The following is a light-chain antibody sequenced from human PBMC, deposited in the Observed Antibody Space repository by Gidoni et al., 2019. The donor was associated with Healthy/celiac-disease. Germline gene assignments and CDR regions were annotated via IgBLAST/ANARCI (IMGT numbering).Light chain of an antibody. V-gene: IGKV4-1*01. CDR1: QSVLYRSNKKNH. Sequence: DIVMTQSPDSLAVSLGERATIKCKSSQSVLYRSNKKNHLAWYQQKPGQPPKLLIFWASTRESGVPDRFSGSGSGTDFTLTISSLQAEDVAVYYCQQYYSTPVAFXQXTKVEIK. CDR2: WAS. CDR3: QQYYSTPVA. J-gene: IGKJ1*01.